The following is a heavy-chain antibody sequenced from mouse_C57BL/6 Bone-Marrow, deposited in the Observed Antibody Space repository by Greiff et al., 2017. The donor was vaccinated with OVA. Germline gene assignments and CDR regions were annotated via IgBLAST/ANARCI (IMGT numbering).Heavy chain of an antibody. CDR2: ISDGGSYT. Sequence: EVMLVESGGGLVKPGGSLKLSCAASGFTFSSYAMSWVRQTPEKRLEWVATISDGGSYTYYPDNVKGRFTISRENAKNNLYLQMSHLKSEDTAMYYCARTLRPRGDWIAYWGQGTLVTVSA. J-gene: IGHJ3*01. V-gene: IGHV5-4*03. CDR3: ARTLRPRGDWIAY. CDR1: GFTFSSYA. D-gene: IGHD1-2*01.